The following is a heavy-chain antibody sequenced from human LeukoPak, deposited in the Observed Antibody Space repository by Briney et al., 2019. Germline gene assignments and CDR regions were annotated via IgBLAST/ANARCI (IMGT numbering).Heavy chain of an antibody. Sequence: GRSLRLSCAASGFTFDDYAMHWVRQAPGKGLEWVSGISWNSDSIGYADSVKGRFTISRDNAKNSLYLQMNSLRAEDTALYYCAKDRSGSYYVGFDYWGQGTLVTVSS. V-gene: IGHV3-9*01. D-gene: IGHD1-26*01. J-gene: IGHJ4*02. CDR2: ISWNSDSI. CDR3: AKDRSGSYYVGFDY. CDR1: GFTFDDYA.